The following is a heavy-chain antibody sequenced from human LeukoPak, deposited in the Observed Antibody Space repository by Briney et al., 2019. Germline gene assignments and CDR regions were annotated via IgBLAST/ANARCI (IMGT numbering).Heavy chain of an antibody. CDR1: GGTFSSYA. Sequence: GASVKVSCKASGGTFSSYAISWVRQAPGQGLEWMGGISPIFGTPDYAQKFQGRVTISADESTSTAYMELSSLRSEDTAGYYCARAHRYDFGSGYYLWGKFDYWGQGTLVTVSS. D-gene: IGHD3-3*01. J-gene: IGHJ4*02. CDR3: ARAHRYDFGSGYYLWGKFDY. CDR2: ISPIFGTP. V-gene: IGHV1-69*13.